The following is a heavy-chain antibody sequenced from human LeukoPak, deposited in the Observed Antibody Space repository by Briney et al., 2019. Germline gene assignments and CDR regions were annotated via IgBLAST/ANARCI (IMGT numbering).Heavy chain of an antibody. CDR2: ISWNSGSI. CDR1: GFTFSSYA. J-gene: IGHJ4*02. Sequence: GGSLRLSCAASGFTFSSYAMHWVRQAPGKGLEWVSGISWNSGSIGYADSVKGRFTISRDNAKNSLYLQMNSLRAEDTALYYCAKDWDSSGWYLGGFDYWGQGTLVTVSS. D-gene: IGHD6-19*01. CDR3: AKDWDSSGWYLGGFDY. V-gene: IGHV3-9*01.